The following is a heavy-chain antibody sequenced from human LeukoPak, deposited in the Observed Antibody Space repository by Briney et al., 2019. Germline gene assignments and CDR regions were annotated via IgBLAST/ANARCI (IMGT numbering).Heavy chain of an antibody. V-gene: IGHV4-31*03. CDR2: IYYSGST. J-gene: IGHJ4*02. Sequence: PSQTLSLTCTVSGGSISSGAYFWTWIRQHPGKGLEWIGYIYYSGSTYYNPSLKSRVTISADTSKNQFSLKLSSVTAADTAVYYCVRGAYYDSSAYGYWGQGTLVTVSS. D-gene: IGHD3-22*01. CDR1: GGSISSGAYF. CDR3: VRGAYYDSSAYGY.